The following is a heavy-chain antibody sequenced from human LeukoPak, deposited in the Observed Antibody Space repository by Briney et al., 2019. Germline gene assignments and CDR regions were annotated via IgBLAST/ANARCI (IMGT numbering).Heavy chain of an antibody. Sequence: SETLSLTCTVSGGSISSGDYYWSWIRQPPGKGLEWIGYIYYSGSTYYNPSLKSRVTISVDTSENQFSLKLSSVTAADTAVYYCARESSTYYYDSSGYYYFDYWGQGTLVTVSS. D-gene: IGHD3-22*01. CDR1: GGSISSGDYY. CDR3: ARESSTYYYDSSGYYYFDY. CDR2: IYYSGST. J-gene: IGHJ4*02. V-gene: IGHV4-30-4*08.